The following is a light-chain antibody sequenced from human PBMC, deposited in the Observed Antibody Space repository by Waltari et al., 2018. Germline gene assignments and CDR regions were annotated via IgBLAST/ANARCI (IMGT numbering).Light chain of an antibody. CDR1: QSVRSH. CDR2: GAS. V-gene: IGKV3-15*01. J-gene: IGKJ2*03. Sequence: EIVITHSPATLSVSPGERATLFCMASQSVRSHLAWYQQKPGQAPRLLLVGASNRATGTPARFRGSGSGTEFTLTISSLQSEDFGVYYCQHYDNWLYSFGQGTKVEIK. CDR3: QHYDNWLYS.